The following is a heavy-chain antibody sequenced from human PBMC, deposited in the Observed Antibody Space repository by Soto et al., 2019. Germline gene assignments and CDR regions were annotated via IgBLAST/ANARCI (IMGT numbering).Heavy chain of an antibody. Sequence: SETLSLTCTVSGGSISSYYWSWIRQPPGKGLEWIGYIYHSGSTNYNPSLKSRVTISVDTSKNQFSLKLSSVTAADTAVYYCARLISNDFWSGYPRARMDVWGKGTTVTVS. V-gene: IGHV4-59*01. J-gene: IGHJ6*03. CDR3: ARLISNDFWSGYPRARMDV. D-gene: IGHD3-3*01. CDR2: IYHSGST. CDR1: GGSISSYY.